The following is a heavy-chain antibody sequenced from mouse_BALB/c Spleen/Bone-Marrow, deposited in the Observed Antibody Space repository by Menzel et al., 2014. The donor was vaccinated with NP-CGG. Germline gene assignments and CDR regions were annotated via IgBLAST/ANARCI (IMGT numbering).Heavy chain of an antibody. CDR2: INPSNGGT. D-gene: IGHD1-1*01. CDR1: GYSFTNYY. CDR3: TRSNYGYWFFDV. J-gene: IGHJ1*01. Sequence: QVQLKQSGAELVKPGASVKLSCKASGYSFTNYYMYWVKQWPGQGLEWIGEINPSNGGTNFNEKFKSKATLTVDKSSSTAFMQLGSLTSEDSAVYYCTRSNYGYWFFDVRGAGTTVTVSS. V-gene: IGHV1S81*02.